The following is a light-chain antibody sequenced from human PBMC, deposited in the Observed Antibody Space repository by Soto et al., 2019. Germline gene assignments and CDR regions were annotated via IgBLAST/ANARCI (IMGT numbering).Light chain of an antibody. CDR3: QQTYNSPST. CDR1: QPISSY. J-gene: IGKJ4*01. V-gene: IGKV1-39*01. CDR2: AAS. Sequence: DIQLTQSPSSLSAFVGDRVTITCRASQPISSYLNWYQQKPGKPPKLLIYAASGLQTGVPSRFSGGRSGTDFTLTVSSLQPEDFATYFCQQTYNSPSTFGGGTKVEIK.